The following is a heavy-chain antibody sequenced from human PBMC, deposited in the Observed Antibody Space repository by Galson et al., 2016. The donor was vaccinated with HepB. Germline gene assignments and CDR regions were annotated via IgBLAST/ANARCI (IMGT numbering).Heavy chain of an antibody. D-gene: IGHD4-17*01. Sequence: SLRLSCAASGFSFSTSSMRWVRQAPGKGLDWVAYISSRSSTMYYAHSVRGRFTISRDNAKNSLFLQMNSLRDEDTAIYFCAGGDGGDLRHWGQGTLVTVSS. J-gene: IGHJ1*01. CDR1: GFSFSTSS. V-gene: IGHV3-48*02. CDR2: ISSRSSTM. CDR3: AGGDGGDLRH.